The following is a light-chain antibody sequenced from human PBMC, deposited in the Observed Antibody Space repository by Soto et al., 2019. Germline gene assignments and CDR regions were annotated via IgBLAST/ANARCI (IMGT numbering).Light chain of an antibody. CDR1: SSDIGGYIY. Sequence: QSALNQPASVSGSPGQSITISCTGTSSDIGGYIYVSWYQHHPGKAPKLLIYDVSNRPSGVSNRFSGSKSGNTASLTISGLQVEDEADYFCSTYTSSRTRFGGGTKLTV. J-gene: IGLJ2*01. CDR2: DVS. V-gene: IGLV2-14*03. CDR3: STYTSSRTR.